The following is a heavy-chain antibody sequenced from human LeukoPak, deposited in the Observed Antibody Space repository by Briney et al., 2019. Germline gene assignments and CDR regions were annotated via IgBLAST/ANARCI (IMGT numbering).Heavy chain of an antibody. CDR1: GFTFSAYA. Sequence: GGSLRLSCTASGFTFSAYAMMWVRQAPGKGPEWVSAICGGGGSAFYADSVKGRFTISRDNSKYTLFLQMNSLRAEDTAVYYCARDPNGDYIGAFDMWGPGTMVTVSS. J-gene: IGHJ3*02. CDR3: ARDPNGDYIGAFDM. D-gene: IGHD4-17*01. CDR2: ICGGGGSA. V-gene: IGHV3-23*01.